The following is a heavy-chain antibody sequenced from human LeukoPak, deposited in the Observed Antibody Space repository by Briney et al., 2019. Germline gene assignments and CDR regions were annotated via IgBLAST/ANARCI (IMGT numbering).Heavy chain of an antibody. D-gene: IGHD4-17*01. J-gene: IGHJ3*02. Sequence: PGESLKISCKGSGFPLSSYWIAWVRHMPGGGLELMGFIFPGDSDTRYSPSFEGQVSISVDNSINTAYLKWSSLKASDTAMYYCARQVYGDYDAFDMWGQGTMVTVCS. V-gene: IGHV5-51*01. CDR1: GFPLSSYW. CDR2: IFPGDSDT. CDR3: ARQVYGDYDAFDM.